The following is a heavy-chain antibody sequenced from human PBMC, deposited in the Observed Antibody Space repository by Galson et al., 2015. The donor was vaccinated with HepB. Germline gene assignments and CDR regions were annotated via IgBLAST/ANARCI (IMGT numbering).Heavy chain of an antibody. V-gene: IGHV3-74*01. CDR1: GFTFSSYW. CDR2: IKNDGSST. J-gene: IGHJ3*02. D-gene: IGHD4-23*01. Sequence: SLRLSCAASGFTFSSYWMHWVRQAPGKGLVWVSRIKNDGSSTSYADSVKGRFTISRDNAKNMLYLQMNSLRVEDTAVYYCARGRHYGGNSGWDDAFDIWGQGTMVTVSS. CDR3: ARGRHYGGNSGWDDAFDI.